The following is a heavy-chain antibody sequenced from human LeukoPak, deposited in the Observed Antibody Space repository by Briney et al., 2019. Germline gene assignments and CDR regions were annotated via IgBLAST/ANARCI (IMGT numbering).Heavy chain of an antibody. CDR1: GGTFSSYA. CDR2: IIPILGIA. CDR3: ARSINPQDYYYDSSGYYTADY. Sequence: ASVKVSCKASGGTFSSYAISWVRQAPGQGLEWMGRIIPILGIANYAQKFQGRVTITADKSTSTAYMELSSLRSEDTAVYYCARSINPQDYYYDSSGYYTADYWGQGTLVTVSS. J-gene: IGHJ4*02. D-gene: IGHD3-22*01. V-gene: IGHV1-69*04.